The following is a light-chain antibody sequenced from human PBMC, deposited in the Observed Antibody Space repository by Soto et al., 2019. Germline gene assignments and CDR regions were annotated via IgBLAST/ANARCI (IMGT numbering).Light chain of an antibody. CDR1: QSVSSSY. CDR2: GAS. V-gene: IGKV3-20*01. Sequence: ILLTQSPAMLALSPGDSATLSCRASQSVSSSYLAWYQHKPGQAPRLLIHGASSRVTGIPDRFSGSGSGTDFTLTITRLEPEDFAVYSCQQDQSRTFGGGTKVDIK. J-gene: IGKJ4*01. CDR3: QQDQSRT.